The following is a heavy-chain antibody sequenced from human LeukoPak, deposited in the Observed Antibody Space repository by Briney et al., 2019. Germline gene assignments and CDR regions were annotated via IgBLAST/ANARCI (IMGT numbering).Heavy chain of an antibody. CDR3: ARLGRCQLPYYYYGMDV. D-gene: IGHD2-2*01. CDR2: IYYSGST. CDR1: GGSISSYY. J-gene: IGHJ6*02. V-gene: IGHV4-59*01. Sequence: PSETLSLTCTVSGGSISSYYWSWIRQPPGKGLEWIGYIYYSGSTNYNPSLKSRVTISVDTSKNQFSLKLSSVTAADTAVYYCARLGRCQLPYYYYGMDVWGQGTTVTVSS.